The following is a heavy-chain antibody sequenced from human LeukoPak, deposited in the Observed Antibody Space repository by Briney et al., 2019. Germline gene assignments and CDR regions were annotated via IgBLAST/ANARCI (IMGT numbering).Heavy chain of an antibody. V-gene: IGHV3-53*01. CDR3: ASPPYYYDSSGYYYFQH. CDR2: IYSGGST. J-gene: IGHJ1*01. D-gene: IGHD3-22*01. Sequence: GGSLRLSCAASGFRFNIYAMSWVRQAPGKGLEWVSVIYSGGSTYYADSVKGRFTISRDNSKNTLYLQMNSLRAEDTAVYYCASPPYYYDSSGYYYFQHWGQGTLVTVSS. CDR1: GFRFNIYA.